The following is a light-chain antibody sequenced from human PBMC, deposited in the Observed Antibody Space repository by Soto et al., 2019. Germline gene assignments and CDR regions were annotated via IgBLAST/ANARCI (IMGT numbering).Light chain of an antibody. CDR2: EVS. J-gene: IGLJ3*02. CDR3: SSYTSSSWV. CDR1: SSDVGGYNY. V-gene: IGLV2-14*01. Sequence: QSALTQPASVSGSPGQSITISCTGTSSDVGGYNYVSWYQQHPGKAPKLMIYEVSNRPSGVSNRFSGSKSGNTASLTISGLQDEDEADYYCSSYTSSSWVFGGGTKVTVL.